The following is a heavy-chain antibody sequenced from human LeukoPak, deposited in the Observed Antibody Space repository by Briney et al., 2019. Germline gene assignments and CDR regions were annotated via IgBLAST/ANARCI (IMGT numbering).Heavy chain of an antibody. J-gene: IGHJ6*03. CDR3: AREILVSPRTGYYYYMDV. V-gene: IGHV3-7*01. CDR2: IKQDGSEK. D-gene: IGHD1-14*01. Sequence: GGSLRLSCAASGFTFSSYGLHWVRQAPGKGLEWVANIKQDGSEKYYVDSVKGRFTISRDNAKNSLYLQMNSLRAEDTAVYYCAREILVSPRTGYYYYMDVWGKGTTVSVSS. CDR1: GFTFSSYG.